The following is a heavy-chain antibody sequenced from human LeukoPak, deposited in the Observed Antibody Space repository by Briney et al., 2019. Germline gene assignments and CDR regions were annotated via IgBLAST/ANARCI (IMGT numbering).Heavy chain of an antibody. CDR2: IYHSGST. V-gene: IGHV4-38-2*01. J-gene: IGHJ5*02. D-gene: IGHD2-2*01. CDR3: ARALGYCSSTSCSKYNWFDP. CDR1: GYSISSGYY. Sequence: PSETLSLTCAVSGYSISSGYYWGWIRQPPGKGLEWIGSIYHSGSTYYNPSLKSRVTISVDTSKNQFSLKLSSVTAADTAVYYCARALGYCSSTSCSKYNWFDPWGLGTLVTVSS.